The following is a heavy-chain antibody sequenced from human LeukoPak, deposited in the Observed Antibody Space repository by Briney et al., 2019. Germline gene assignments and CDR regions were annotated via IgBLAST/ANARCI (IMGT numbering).Heavy chain of an antibody. CDR2: ISSSGSTI. CDR1: GFTFSSYE. CDR3: ARIAVNEVN. Sequence: GGSLRLSCAASGFTFSSYEMNGVRQAPGKGREGVSYISSSGSTIYYADSVKGRFTTSRDNDKNSLYLQMNSLRAEDTAVYYCARIAVNEVNWGQGTLVTVSS. V-gene: IGHV3-48*03. J-gene: IGHJ4*02. D-gene: IGHD6-19*01.